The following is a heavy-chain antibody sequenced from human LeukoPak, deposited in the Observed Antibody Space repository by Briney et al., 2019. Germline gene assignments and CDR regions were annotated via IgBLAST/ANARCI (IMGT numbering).Heavy chain of an antibody. CDR3: ARVRSGYYVDY. J-gene: IGHJ4*02. D-gene: IGHD3-22*01. CDR2: IYSGGST. CDR1: GFTVSSNY. Sequence: GGSLRLSCAASGFTVSSNYMSWVRQAPGKGLEGVSVIYSGGSTYYADSVKGRFTISRDNSKNTLYLQMNSLRAEDTAVYYCARVRSGYYVDYWGQGTLVTVSS. V-gene: IGHV3-66*01.